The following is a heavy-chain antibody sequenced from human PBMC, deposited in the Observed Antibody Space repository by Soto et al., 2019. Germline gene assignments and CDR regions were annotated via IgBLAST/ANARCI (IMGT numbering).Heavy chain of an antibody. CDR1: GFTFSSYA. Sequence: GGSLRLSCAASGFTFSSYAMSWVRQAPGKGLEWVSAISGSGGSTYYADSVKGRFTISRDNSKNTLYLQMNSLRAEDTAVYYCAKDSPARVVWSGYYYYGMDVWGQGTTVTVS. V-gene: IGHV3-23*01. D-gene: IGHD5-18*01. J-gene: IGHJ6*02. CDR2: ISGSGGST. CDR3: AKDSPARVVWSGYYYYGMDV.